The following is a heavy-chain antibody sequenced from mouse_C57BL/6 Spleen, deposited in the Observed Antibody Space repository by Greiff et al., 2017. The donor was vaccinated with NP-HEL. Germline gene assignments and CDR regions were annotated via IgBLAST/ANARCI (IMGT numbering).Heavy chain of an antibody. CDR3: AGESYGNYYFDY. Sequence: DVHLVESGGGLVKPGGSLKLSCAASGFTFSSYAMSWVRQTPEKRLEWVATISDGGSYTYYPNNVKGRFTISRDNTKNNLYLQMNHLKSEDTAMYYCAGESYGNYYFDYWGQGTTLTVSS. CDR2: ISDGGSYT. CDR1: GFTFSSYA. D-gene: IGHD2-1*01. J-gene: IGHJ2*01. V-gene: IGHV5-4*01.